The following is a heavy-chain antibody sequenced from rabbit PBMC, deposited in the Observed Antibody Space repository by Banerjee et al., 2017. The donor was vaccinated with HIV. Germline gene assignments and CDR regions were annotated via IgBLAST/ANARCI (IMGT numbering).Heavy chain of an antibody. CDR3: AKDLAGVIGWNFGL. Sequence: QQQLVESGGGLVQPEASLTLTCTASGFSLSYNNVMCWVRQAPGKGLEWIGCINTSSGGAADATWAKGRFTIYKTSSTTVILQMTSMTAAATAYYFCAKDLAGVIGWNFGLWGQGTLVTVS. V-gene: IGHV1S45*01. CDR1: GFSLSYNNV. CDR2: INTSSGGA. D-gene: IGHD4-1*01. J-gene: IGHJ3*01.